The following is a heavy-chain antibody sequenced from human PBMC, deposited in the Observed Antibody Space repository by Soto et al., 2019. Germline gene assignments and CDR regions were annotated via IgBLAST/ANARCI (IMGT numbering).Heavy chain of an antibody. V-gene: IGHV4-61*08. CDR2: IYDSGDMY. CDR3: ARGGEPLGYYGLDV. CDR1: GGSITSGGHY. Sequence: SETLSLTCTVSGGSITSGGHYWGWIRQYPGKGLEWIGHIYDSGDMYFYNPSLKSRVSMSVDTSKDQFSLNLTSLTAADTAVYYCARGGEPLGYYGLDVWGQGTTVTVSS. J-gene: IGHJ6*02.